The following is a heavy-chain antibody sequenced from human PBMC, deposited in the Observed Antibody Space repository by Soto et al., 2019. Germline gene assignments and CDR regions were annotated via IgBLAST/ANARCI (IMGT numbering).Heavy chain of an antibody. CDR1: GFTFSSYD. D-gene: IGHD4-4*01. Sequence: EVQLVESGGGLVQPGGSLRLSCAASGFTFSSYDMHWVRQATGKGLEWVSAIGTAGDTYYPGSVKGRFTISRENAKNSLYHQMNSLRAEDTAVYYCARSNYYYYYSMDVWGQGNTVTVSS. V-gene: IGHV3-13*01. CDR2: IGTAGDT. J-gene: IGHJ6*02. CDR3: ARSNYYYYYSMDV.